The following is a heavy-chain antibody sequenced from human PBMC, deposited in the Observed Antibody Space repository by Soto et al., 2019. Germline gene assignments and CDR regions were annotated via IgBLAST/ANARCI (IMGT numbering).Heavy chain of an antibody. CDR2: ISSNGGST. V-gene: IGHV3-64*01. D-gene: IGHD3-22*01. CDR1: GFTFSSYA. Sequence: PGGSLRLSFAASGFTFSSYAMHWVRQAPGKGLEYVSAISSNGGSTYYANSVKGRFTISRDNSKNTLYLQMNSLRVEDTAVYYCAKELNNDYDSSDYIDYYGMDVWGQGTTVTVSS. J-gene: IGHJ6*02. CDR3: AKELNNDYDSSDYIDYYGMDV.